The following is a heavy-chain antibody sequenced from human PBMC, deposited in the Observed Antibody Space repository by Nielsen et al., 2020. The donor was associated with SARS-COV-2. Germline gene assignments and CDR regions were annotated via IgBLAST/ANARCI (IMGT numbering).Heavy chain of an antibody. Sequence: GGSLRLSCAASGFTFSSYAMSWVRQAPGKGLEWVSAISGSGGSTYYADSVKGRFTISRDNSKNTLHLQMNSLRAEDTAVYYCAKDWGAITMIVPGPWFDPWGQGTLVTVSS. V-gene: IGHV3-23*01. D-gene: IGHD3-22*01. CDR3: AKDWGAITMIVPGPWFDP. CDR2: ISGSGGST. CDR1: GFTFSSYA. J-gene: IGHJ5*02.